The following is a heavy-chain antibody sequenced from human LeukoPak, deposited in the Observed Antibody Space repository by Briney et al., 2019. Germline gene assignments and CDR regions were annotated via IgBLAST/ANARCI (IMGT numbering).Heavy chain of an antibody. CDR1: GFTFSSYA. Sequence: GRSLRLSCAASGFTFSSYAMHWVRQAPGKGLEWVAVISYDGSNKYYADSVKGRFTISRDNSKNTLYLQMNSLRAEDTAVYYCASGDIGWLQLNSWGQGTLVTVSS. J-gene: IGHJ4*02. CDR3: ASGDIGWLQLNS. V-gene: IGHV3-30*14. D-gene: IGHD5-24*01. CDR2: ISYDGSNK.